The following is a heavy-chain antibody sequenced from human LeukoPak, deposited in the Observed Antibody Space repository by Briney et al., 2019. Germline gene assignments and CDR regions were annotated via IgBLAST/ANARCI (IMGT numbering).Heavy chain of an antibody. CDR1: GFTFSNSA. V-gene: IGHV3-23*02. J-gene: IGHJ6*03. CDR3: ARAASGWYSYYYYYYMDV. CDR2: ISGSGAST. D-gene: IGHD6-19*01. Sequence: PGGSLRLSCAASGFTFSNSAMSWVRQAPGKGLEWVSGISGSGASTYYVDSVKGRFTISRDNPKNTVYLRMNSLRAEDTAVYYCARAASGWYSYYYYYYMDVWGKGTTVTVSS.